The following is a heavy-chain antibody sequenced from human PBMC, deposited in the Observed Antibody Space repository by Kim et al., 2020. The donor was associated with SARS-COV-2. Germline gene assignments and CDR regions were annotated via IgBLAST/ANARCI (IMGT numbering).Heavy chain of an antibody. Sequence: GGSLRLSCAASGFTFSSYGMHWVRQAPGKGLEWVAVIWYDGSNKYYADSVKGRFTISRDNSKNTLYLQMNSLRAEDTAVYYCAKGKITMVRGVILANWGQGTLVTVSS. CDR1: GFTFSSYG. CDR2: IWYDGSNK. J-gene: IGHJ4*02. CDR3: AKGKITMVRGVILAN. V-gene: IGHV3-33*06. D-gene: IGHD3-10*01.